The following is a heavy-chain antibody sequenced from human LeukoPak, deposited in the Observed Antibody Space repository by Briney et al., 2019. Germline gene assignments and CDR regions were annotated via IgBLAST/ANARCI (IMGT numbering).Heavy chain of an antibody. D-gene: IGHD2-2*01. CDR3: ATTTRSSSWDY. V-gene: IGHV3-7*01. J-gene: IGHJ4*02. Sequence: PGGSLRLSCAGSGFSFSNYWMSWVRQAPGKGLGWVANVRPDGGGTQYVDSMKGRFTVSRDNSENSLYLRMSSLRAEDTAVYYCATTTRSSSWDYWGQRTLVTVSS. CDR1: GFSFSNYW. CDR2: VRPDGGGT.